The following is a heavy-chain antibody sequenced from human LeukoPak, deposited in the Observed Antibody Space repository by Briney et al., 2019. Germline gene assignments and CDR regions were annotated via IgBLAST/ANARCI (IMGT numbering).Heavy chain of an antibody. CDR1: GYTFTSYY. CDR2: INPSGGNT. CDR3: ARDEMDSLDY. Sequence: ASVKVSCKASGYTFTSYYLHWVRQAPVQGLEWMGIINPSGGNTNYAQKFQDRVTMTRDTSTSTVYMQLSSLRSEDTAVYYCARDEMDSLDYWGQGTLVTVSS. J-gene: IGHJ4*02. D-gene: IGHD5-24*01. V-gene: IGHV1-46*01.